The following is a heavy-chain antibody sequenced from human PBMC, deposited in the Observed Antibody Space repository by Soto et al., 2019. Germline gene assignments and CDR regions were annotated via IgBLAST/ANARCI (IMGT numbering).Heavy chain of an antibody. D-gene: IGHD6-13*01. Sequence: KQSQTLSLTCAISGDSVSSNSAAWNWIRQSPSRGLEWLGRTYYRSKWYNDYAVSVKSRITINPDTSKNQFSLQLNSVTPEDTAVYYCAGRGKIGIAAAGDAFDIWGQGTMVTVSS. CDR3: AGRGKIGIAAAGDAFDI. V-gene: IGHV6-1*01. J-gene: IGHJ3*02. CDR2: TYYRSKWYN. CDR1: GDSVSSNSAA.